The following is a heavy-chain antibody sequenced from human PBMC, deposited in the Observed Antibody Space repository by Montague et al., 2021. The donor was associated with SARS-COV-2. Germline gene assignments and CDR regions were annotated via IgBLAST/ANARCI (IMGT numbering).Heavy chain of an antibody. J-gene: IGHJ6*02. D-gene: IGHD3-3*01. CDR1: GGSISSYY. CDR3: ARSRRITIFGVGLSNYYGMDV. Sequence: SETLSLTCTVSGGSISSYYWSWIRQPLGKGLEWIGYIYYSGSTNYNPSLKSRVTISVDTSKNQFSLKLSSVTAADTAVYYCARSRRITIFGVGLSNYYGMDVWGQGTTVTVSS. V-gene: IGHV4-59*01. CDR2: IYYSGST.